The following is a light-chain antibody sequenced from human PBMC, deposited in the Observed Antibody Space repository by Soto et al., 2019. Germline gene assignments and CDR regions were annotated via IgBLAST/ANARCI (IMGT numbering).Light chain of an antibody. V-gene: IGLV2-14*03. J-gene: IGLJ2*01. Sequence: QSVLTQPASVSGSPGQSITISCTGTSSDVGGYNYVSWYQHHPGKAPKVIIYDVSDRPSGVSNRLSGSKSGNTASLTISGLQAEDEADYYCSSYRSSSTDIVFSGGTKVTVL. CDR2: DVS. CDR1: SSDVGGYNY. CDR3: SSYRSSSTDIV.